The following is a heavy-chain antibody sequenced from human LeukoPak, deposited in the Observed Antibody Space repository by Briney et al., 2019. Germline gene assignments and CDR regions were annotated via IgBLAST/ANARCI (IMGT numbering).Heavy chain of an antibody. J-gene: IGHJ4*02. V-gene: IGHV1-69*05. CDR1: GGTFSGYA. D-gene: IGHD3-3*01. CDR3: ARGVDVLRFLEWYYFDY. Sequence: SVKVSCKASGGTFSGYAISWVRQAPGQGLEWMGGIIPIFGTANYAQKFQGRVTITTDESTSTAYMELSSLRSEDTAVYYCARGVDVLRFLEWYYFDYWGQGTLVTVSS. CDR2: IIPIFGTA.